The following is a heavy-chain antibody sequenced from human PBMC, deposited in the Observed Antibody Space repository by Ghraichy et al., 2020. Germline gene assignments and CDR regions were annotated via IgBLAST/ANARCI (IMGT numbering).Heavy chain of an antibody. V-gene: IGHV2-70*04. CDR2: IDWDDDK. CDR1: GFSLSTSGMR. J-gene: IGHJ3*02. Sequence: QTLSLTCTFSGFSLSTSGMRVSWIRQPPGKALEWLARIDWDDDKFYSTSLKTRLTISKDTSKNQVVLTMTNMDPVDTATYYCARSMQQQLVRSSGPSDAFDIWGQGTMVTVSS. CDR3: ARSMQQQLVRSSGPSDAFDI. D-gene: IGHD6-13*01.